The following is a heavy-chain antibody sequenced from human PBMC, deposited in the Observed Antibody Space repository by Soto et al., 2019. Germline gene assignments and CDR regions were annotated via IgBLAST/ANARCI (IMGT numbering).Heavy chain of an antibody. V-gene: IGHV3-23*01. CDR1: GFTFSSYA. Sequence: PVGSLRLSCAASGFTFSSYAMSWVRQAPGKGLEWVSAISGSGGSTYYADSVKGRLTISRDNSKNTLYLQMNSLRAEDTAVYYCAKDRAAVVVVPAAIPYWGQGTLVTVSS. CDR3: AKDRAAVVVVPAAIPY. D-gene: IGHD2-2*01. J-gene: IGHJ4*02. CDR2: ISGSGGST.